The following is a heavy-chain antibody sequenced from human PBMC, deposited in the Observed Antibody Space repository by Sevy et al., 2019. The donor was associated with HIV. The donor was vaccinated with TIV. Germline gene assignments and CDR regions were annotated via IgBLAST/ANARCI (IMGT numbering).Heavy chain of an antibody. Sequence: GGSLRLSCAASGFTFSSYGMHWVRQAPGNGLEWVAFIRYDGCNKYYADSVKGRFTISRDNSKNTLYLQMNSLRAEDTAVYYCAKAEQYCGGDCFSDYSGQGTVVTVSS. CDR1: GFTFSSYG. CDR2: IRYDGCNK. D-gene: IGHD2-21*01. J-gene: IGHJ4*02. V-gene: IGHV3-30*02. CDR3: AKAEQYCGGDCFSDY.